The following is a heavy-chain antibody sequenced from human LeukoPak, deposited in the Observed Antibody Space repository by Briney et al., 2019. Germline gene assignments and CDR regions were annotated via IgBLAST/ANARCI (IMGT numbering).Heavy chain of an antibody. D-gene: IGHD3-3*01. J-gene: IGHJ5*02. Sequence: PGGSLRLSCAASGFTFSSYAMSWVRQAPGKGLEWVSAISGSGGSTYYADSVKGRFTISRDNSKNTLYLQMNSLRAEDTAVYYCAKDPSDALYYDFWSVTPHWFDPWGQGTLVTVSS. CDR2: ISGSGGST. CDR1: GFTFSSYA. V-gene: IGHV3-23*01. CDR3: AKDPSDALYYDFWSVTPHWFDP.